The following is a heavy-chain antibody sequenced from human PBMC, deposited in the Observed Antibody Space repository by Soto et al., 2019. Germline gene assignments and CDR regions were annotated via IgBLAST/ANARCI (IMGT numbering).Heavy chain of an antibody. J-gene: IGHJ5*02. CDR3: VASLAASGLNWLDP. CDR1: GGSISEKY. CDR2: IFANGHT. D-gene: IGHD6-13*01. V-gene: IGHV4-4*07. Sequence: SETLSLTCTISGGSISEKYWNWVRQPPGKGLEWIGLIFANGHTDYNPSLKSRVTMSVDASKNQFSLRLTSMTAADTAVYYCVASLAASGLNWLDPWGRGTLVTVSS.